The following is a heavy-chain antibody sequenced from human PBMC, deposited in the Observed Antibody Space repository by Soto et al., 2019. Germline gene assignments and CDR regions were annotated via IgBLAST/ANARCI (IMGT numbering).Heavy chain of an antibody. D-gene: IGHD2-21*01. Sequence: PGGSLRLSCAASGFTFSSYAMHWVRQAPGKGLEWVAVISYDGSNKYYADSVKGRFTISRDNSKDTLYLQMNSLRAEGTAVYYCARSSVAQRGGYFYFDYWGQGTLVTVSS. CDR2: ISYDGSNK. V-gene: IGHV3-30-3*01. CDR3: ARSSVAQRGGYFYFDY. J-gene: IGHJ4*02. CDR1: GFTFSSYA.